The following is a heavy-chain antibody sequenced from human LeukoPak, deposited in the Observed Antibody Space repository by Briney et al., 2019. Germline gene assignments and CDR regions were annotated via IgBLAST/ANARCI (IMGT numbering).Heavy chain of an antibody. Sequence: GGSLRLSCAASGFTFSSNWMSWVRQAPGKGLEWVANIKQDGSEKYYVDSVKGRFTISRDNSKNALYLQMNSLRAEDTAVYYCAKGGDGYNYGSYFDYWGQGTLVTVSS. CDR2: IKQDGSEK. CDR3: AKGGDGYNYGSYFDY. V-gene: IGHV3-7*01. CDR1: GFTFSSNW. J-gene: IGHJ4*02. D-gene: IGHD5-24*01.